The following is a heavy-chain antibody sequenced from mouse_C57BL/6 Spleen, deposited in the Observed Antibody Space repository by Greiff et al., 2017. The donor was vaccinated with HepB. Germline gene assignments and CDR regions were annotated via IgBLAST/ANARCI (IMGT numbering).Heavy chain of an antibody. CDR2: INYDGSST. CDR3: AREDYGSSPWFAY. Sequence: EVMLVESEGGLVQPGSSMKLSCTASGFTFSDYYMAWVRQVPERGLEGVANINYDGSSTYYLDSLKSRFIISRENAKNILYLQMSSLKSEDTATYYCAREDYGSSPWFAYWGQGTLVTVSA. D-gene: IGHD1-1*01. J-gene: IGHJ3*01. CDR1: GFTFSDYY. V-gene: IGHV5-16*01.